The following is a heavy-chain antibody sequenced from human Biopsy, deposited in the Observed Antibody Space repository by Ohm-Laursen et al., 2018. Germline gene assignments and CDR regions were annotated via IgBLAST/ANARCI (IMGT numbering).Heavy chain of an antibody. V-gene: IGHV4-61*01. CDR2: IYYSGST. D-gene: IGHD5-12*01. CDR1: GGSVSSGSYY. J-gene: IGHJ3*02. CDR3: AGRPWPNAFDI. Sequence: TLSLTCTVSGGSVSSGSYYWGWIRQPPGRGLEWIGYIYYSGSTNYNPSLKSRVTISVDTSRNQFSLKLSSVTAADTAVYYCAGRPWPNAFDIWGQGTMVTVSS.